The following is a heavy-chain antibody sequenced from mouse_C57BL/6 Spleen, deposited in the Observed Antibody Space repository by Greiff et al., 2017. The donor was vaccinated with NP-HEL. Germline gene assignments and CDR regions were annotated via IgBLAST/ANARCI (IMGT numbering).Heavy chain of an antibody. V-gene: IGHV5-4*03. J-gene: IGHJ2*01. CDR2: ISDGGSYT. CDR1: GFTFSSYA. CDR3: ARSGYYGSSYFDY. Sequence: EVMLVESGGGLVKPGGSLKLSCAASGFTFSSYAMSWVRQTPEKRLEWVATISDGGSYTYYPDNVKGRFTISRDNAKNNLYLQMSHLKSEDTAMYYCARSGYYGSSYFDYWGQGTTLTVSS. D-gene: IGHD1-1*01.